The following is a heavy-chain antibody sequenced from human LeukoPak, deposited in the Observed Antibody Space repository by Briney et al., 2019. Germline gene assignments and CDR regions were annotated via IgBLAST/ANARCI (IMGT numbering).Heavy chain of an antibody. V-gene: IGHV3-23*01. Sequence: GGSLRLSCAASGFTFGSYAMYWFRQAPGKGLEWVSGISGSGGRTFYADSVKGRFTISRDNSENTVYLQMNSLRADDTAVYYCAKTTAGYSSGRYPGWPVDYWGQGTLVTVSS. CDR2: ISGSGGRT. CDR1: GFTFGSYA. J-gene: IGHJ4*02. D-gene: IGHD6-19*01. CDR3: AKTTAGYSSGRYPGWPVDY.